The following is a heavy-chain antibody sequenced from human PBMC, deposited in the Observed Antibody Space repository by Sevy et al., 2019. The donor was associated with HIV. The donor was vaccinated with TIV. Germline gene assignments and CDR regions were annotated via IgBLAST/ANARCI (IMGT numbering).Heavy chain of an antibody. D-gene: IGHD1-26*01. J-gene: IGHJ4*02. CDR2: IYYNGHI. V-gene: IGHV4-59*08. CDR1: GGSITSPY. CDR3: AGENAWGRGYS. Sequence: SETLSLTCTVSGGSITSPYWNWIRQPPGKGLEWIANIYYNGHINYNPSLKSRLTLSLDTSKNQFSLRLSSVTAADTAMYYCAGENAWGRGYSWGQGTLVTVSS.